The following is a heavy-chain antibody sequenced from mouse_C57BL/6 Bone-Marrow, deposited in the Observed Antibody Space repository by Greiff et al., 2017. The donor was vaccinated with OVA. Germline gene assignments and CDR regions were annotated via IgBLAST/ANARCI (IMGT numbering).Heavy chain of an antibody. Sequence: EVQRVESGGDLVKPGGSLKLSCAASGFTFSSYGMSWVRQTPDKRLEWVATISSGGSYTYYPDSVKGRFTISRDNAKNTLYLQMSSLKSEDTAMYYCALDHYYGSRENFDYWGQGTTLTVSS. CDR2: ISSGGSYT. D-gene: IGHD1-1*01. V-gene: IGHV5-6*01. CDR1: GFTFSSYG. CDR3: ALDHYYGSRENFDY. J-gene: IGHJ2*01.